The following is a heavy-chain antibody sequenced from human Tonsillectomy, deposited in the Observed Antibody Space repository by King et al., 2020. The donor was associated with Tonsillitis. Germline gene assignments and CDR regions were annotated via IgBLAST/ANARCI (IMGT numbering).Heavy chain of an antibody. V-gene: IGHV3-30*18. D-gene: IGHD1-1*01. CDR1: GFTFSSYG. CDR3: AKNENKYSYYYMDV. J-gene: IGHJ6*03. CDR2: ISFDGTNK. Sequence: VQLVESGGGVVQPGRSLRLSCAASGFTFSSYGLHWVRQAPGKGLEWVAVISFDGTNKYYADSVKGRFTISRDNSKTTLYLQMNSLRAVDTAVYYCAKNENKYSYYYMDVWGKGTTVTVSS.